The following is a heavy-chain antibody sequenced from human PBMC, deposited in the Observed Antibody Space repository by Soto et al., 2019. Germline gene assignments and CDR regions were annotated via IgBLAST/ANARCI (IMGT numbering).Heavy chain of an antibody. CDR2: IYYSGST. V-gene: IGHV4-31*11. Sequence: SETLSLTCAVTSGSISSGGYYWNWIRQHPGKGLEWIGSIYYSGSTYYNPSLKSRTTISRDTSKNKFSLKLSSVTAADAAVYYCARNLKWFGLTSQYYGMDIWGQGTTVTVSS. CDR1: SGSISSGGYY. J-gene: IGHJ6*02. D-gene: IGHD3-10*01. CDR3: ARNLKWFGLTSQYYGMDI.